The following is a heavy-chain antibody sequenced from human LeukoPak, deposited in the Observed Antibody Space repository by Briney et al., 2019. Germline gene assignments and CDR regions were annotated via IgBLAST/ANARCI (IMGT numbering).Heavy chain of an antibody. J-gene: IGHJ5*02. Sequence: PSETLSLTCAVYGGSFSGYYWSWIRQPPGKRLEWIGEINHSGSTNYNPSLKSRVTISVDTSKNQFSLKLSSVTAADTAVYYCARDLHLYDFSSGYPWDWFDPWGQGTVVTVSS. CDR1: GGSFSGYY. D-gene: IGHD3-3*01. CDR3: ARDLHLYDFSSGYPWDWFDP. V-gene: IGHV4-34*01. CDR2: INHSGST.